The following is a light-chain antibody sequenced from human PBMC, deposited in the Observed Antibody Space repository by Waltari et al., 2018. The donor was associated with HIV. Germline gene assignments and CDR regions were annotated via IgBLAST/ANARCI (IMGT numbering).Light chain of an antibody. Sequence: SYVLTQPPSVSVALGQTARITCGGNNIGSKSVHWYQQKPGQAPGLAVHDDSDRPSGIPERFFGFNSGNTATLTISRVEAGDEADYYCQVWDSSSDLVVFGGGTKLTVL. CDR2: DDS. J-gene: IGLJ2*01. CDR3: QVWDSSSDLVV. V-gene: IGLV3-21*02. CDR1: NIGSKS.